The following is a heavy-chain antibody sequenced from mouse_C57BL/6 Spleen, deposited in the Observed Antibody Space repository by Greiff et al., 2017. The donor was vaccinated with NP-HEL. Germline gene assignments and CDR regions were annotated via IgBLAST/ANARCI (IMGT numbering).Heavy chain of an antibody. CDR2: IDPENGDT. J-gene: IGHJ3*01. CDR1: GFNIKDDY. Sequence: EVQLQQSGAELVRPGASVKLSCTASGFNIKDDYMHWVQQRPEQGLEWIGWIDPENGDTEYASKFQGKATITADTSSNTAYLQLSSLTSEDTAVYYCTRGKKGAWFAYWGQGTLVTVSA. V-gene: IGHV14-4*01. CDR3: TRGKKGAWFAY. D-gene: IGHD2-1*01.